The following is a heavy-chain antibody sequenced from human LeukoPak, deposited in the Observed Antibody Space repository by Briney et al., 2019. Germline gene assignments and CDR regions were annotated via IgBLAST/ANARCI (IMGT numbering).Heavy chain of an antibody. J-gene: IGHJ4*02. CDR3: ARERGGWSCFDY. D-gene: IGHD2-21*01. V-gene: IGHV4-39*02. Sequence: SETLSLTCTVSGGSISSSSYYWGWIRKPPGKGLEWIGSIYYSGSTYYNPSLKSRVTISVDTSKNQFSLKLSSVTAADTAVYYCARERGGWSCFDYWGQGTLVTVSS. CDR1: GGSISSSSYY. CDR2: IYYSGST.